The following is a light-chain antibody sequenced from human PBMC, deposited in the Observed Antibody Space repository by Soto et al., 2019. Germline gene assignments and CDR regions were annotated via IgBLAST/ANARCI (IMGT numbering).Light chain of an antibody. Sequence: EIVMTQSPATLSLSPGERAALSCRASQSINSELAWYQQKPGRPPRLLIYGASTRATGVPARFTGSESVSEFTLTISGLQSEDFAVYYCQQGHNWPLTFGQGTRLEI. V-gene: IGKV3-15*01. CDR3: QQGHNWPLT. CDR2: GAS. J-gene: IGKJ2*01. CDR1: QSINSE.